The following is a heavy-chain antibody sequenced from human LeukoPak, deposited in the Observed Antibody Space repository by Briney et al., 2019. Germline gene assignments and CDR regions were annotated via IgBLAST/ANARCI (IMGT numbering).Heavy chain of an antibody. D-gene: IGHD2-15*01. CDR2: IKQDGSEK. CDR3: ARDRYCSGGSCYSFNWFDP. J-gene: IGHJ5*02. CDR1: GFTFSSYW. Sequence: PGGSLRLSCAASGFTFSSYWMSWVRQAPGKGLEWVANIKQDGSEKYYVDSVKGRFTISRDNAKNSLYLQMNSLRAEDTAVYYCARDRYCSGGSCYSFNWFDPWGQGTLVTVSS. V-gene: IGHV3-7*01.